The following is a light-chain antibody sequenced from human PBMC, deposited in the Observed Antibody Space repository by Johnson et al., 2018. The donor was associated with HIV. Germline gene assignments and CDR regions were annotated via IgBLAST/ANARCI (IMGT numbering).Light chain of an antibody. CDR3: GTWDSSLSSYV. CDR2: DNN. CDR1: SSNMGNNY. J-gene: IGLJ1*01. V-gene: IGLV1-51*01. Sequence: QSVLTQPPSVSAAPRQRVTISCSGNSSNMGNNYVSWYQQVPGTAPKLLIYDNNKRPSGIPGRFSGSKSGTSATLGITGLQTGDEADYYCGTWDSSLSSYVFGIGTKVTV.